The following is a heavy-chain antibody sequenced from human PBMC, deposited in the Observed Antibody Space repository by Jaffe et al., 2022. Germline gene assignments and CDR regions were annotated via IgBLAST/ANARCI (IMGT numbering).Heavy chain of an antibody. J-gene: IGHJ5*02. D-gene: IGHD4-17*01. Sequence: EVQLVESGGGLVQPGGSLRLSCAASGFTFSSYSMNWVRQAPGKGLEWVSYISSSSSTIYYADSVKGRFTISRDNAKNSLYLQMNSLRAEDTAVYYCARDHLPPYGDYDHQWFDPWGQGTLVTVSS. CDR2: ISSSSSTI. CDR1: GFTFSSYS. CDR3: ARDHLPPYGDYDHQWFDP. V-gene: IGHV3-48*01.